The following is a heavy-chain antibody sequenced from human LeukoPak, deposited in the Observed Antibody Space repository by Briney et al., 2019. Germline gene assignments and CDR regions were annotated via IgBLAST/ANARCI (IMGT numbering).Heavy chain of an antibody. CDR3: ARRNLFDY. J-gene: IGHJ4*02. D-gene: IGHD1-14*01. CDR1: GFTSRDYW. V-gene: IGHV3-7*01. CDR2: IKYDGSDK. Sequence: GGSLRLSCVASGFTSRDYWMTWVRQAPGKGLECVANIKYDGSDKYYVDSVKGRFTISRDNAKNPVYLQMNSLRVEDTAVYYCARRNLFDYWGQGTVVTVSS.